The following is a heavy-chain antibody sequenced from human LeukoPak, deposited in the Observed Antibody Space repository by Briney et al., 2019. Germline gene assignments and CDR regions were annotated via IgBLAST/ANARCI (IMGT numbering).Heavy chain of an antibody. J-gene: IGHJ3*02. D-gene: IGHD3-9*01. CDR3: ARPIFDWSGGDAFDI. CDR2: INAGNGNT. CDR1: GYTFTSYA. Sequence: ASVKVSCKASGYTFTSYAMHWVRQAPGQRLEWMGWINAGNGNTKYSQKFQGRVTITRDTSASTAYMELSSLRSEDTAVYYCARPIFDWSGGDAFDIWGQGTMVTVSS. V-gene: IGHV1-3*01.